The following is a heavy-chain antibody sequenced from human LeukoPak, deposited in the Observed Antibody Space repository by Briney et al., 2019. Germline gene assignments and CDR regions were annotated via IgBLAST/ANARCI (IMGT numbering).Heavy chain of an antibody. CDR1: GFTFNSFG. D-gene: IGHD2-8*01. Sequence: GGSLRLSCAASGFTFNSFGMHWVRQAPGKGLEWVAIISYDGSSKYYGDSVKGRFTISRDNSKNTLYLQMNSLRAEDTAVYYCAKDLVVYAMGWFDPWGQGTLVTVSS. CDR3: AKDLVVYAMGWFDP. V-gene: IGHV3-30*18. J-gene: IGHJ5*02. CDR2: ISYDGSSK.